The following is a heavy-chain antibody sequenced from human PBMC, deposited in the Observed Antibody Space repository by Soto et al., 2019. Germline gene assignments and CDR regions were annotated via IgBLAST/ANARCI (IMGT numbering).Heavy chain of an antibody. CDR1: GFSLGTSGVG. CDR3: AHRRSIAAAGTGALDI. V-gene: IGHV2-5*02. CDR2: IYWDDDK. Sequence: QITLKESGPTLVKPTQTLTLTCTFSGFSLGTSGVGMAWIRQPPGKALEWLALIYWDDDKRYSPSLKSRLTITKDTSQKQRRLTITNLDPVDTATYYRAHRRSIAAAGTGALDIWGQATMVTVSS. D-gene: IGHD6-13*01. J-gene: IGHJ3*02.